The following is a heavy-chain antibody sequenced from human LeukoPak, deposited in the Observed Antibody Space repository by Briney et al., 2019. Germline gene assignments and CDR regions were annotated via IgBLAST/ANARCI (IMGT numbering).Heavy chain of an antibody. V-gene: IGHV3-23*01. CDR3: AKPARTDYADY. Sequence: GGTLRLSCSASGFTFTSSGMSWVRQAPGKGLEWVSAISGSGGSTYYADSVRGRLTISRDNSKNTLYLQMNGLRAEDTAVYYCAKPARTDYADYWGQGTQVTVSS. CDR2: ISGSGGST. CDR1: GFTFTSSG. J-gene: IGHJ4*02. D-gene: IGHD1-14*01.